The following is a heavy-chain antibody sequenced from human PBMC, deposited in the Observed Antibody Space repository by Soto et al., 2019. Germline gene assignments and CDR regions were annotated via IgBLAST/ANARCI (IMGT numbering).Heavy chain of an antibody. CDR1: GGTFRTES. CDR2: ILPFFGTA. D-gene: IGHD4-17*01. J-gene: IGHJ3*01. V-gene: IGHV1-69*13. CDR3: ARGHEYGGNSDAFAV. Sequence: QVHLVQSGAEVKKPGSSVKVSCKYSGGTFRTESNNWVRQAPGQGLEWMGGILPFFGTADYAPRLQGRITITADGATTTDYMELSSLTSPDTAVYFCARGHEYGGNSDAFAVWGQGTMVTVSS.